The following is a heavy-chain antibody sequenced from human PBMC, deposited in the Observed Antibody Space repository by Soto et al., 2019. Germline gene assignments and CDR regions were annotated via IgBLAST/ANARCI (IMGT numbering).Heavy chain of an antibody. J-gene: IGHJ4*02. CDR2: IGGSGDDT. CDR1: GFTFSICA. V-gene: IGHV3-23*01. D-gene: IGHD1-26*01. Sequence: GGSLRLSCAASGFTFSICAMSWVRQAPGKGLEWVSGIGGSGDDTEYTDSVKGRFTISRDNSKNTLYLQMNSLRAEDTAVYYCAMLVSAAANDYWGQGALVTVSS. CDR3: AMLVSAAANDY.